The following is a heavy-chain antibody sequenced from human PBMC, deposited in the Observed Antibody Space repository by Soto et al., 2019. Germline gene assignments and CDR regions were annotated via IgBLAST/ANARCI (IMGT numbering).Heavy chain of an antibody. Sequence: QLQLQESGPGLVKPSETLSLTCTVSGGSISSSSYYWGWIRQPPGKGLEWIGTIYYSGSTYHNPSLKSRVTISVDTSKNQFSLKLRSVTAADTAVYFCARHDSRTEIYGDWFDPWGQGTLVTVSS. J-gene: IGHJ5*02. D-gene: IGHD2-21*02. CDR2: IYYSGST. CDR1: GGSISSSSYY. V-gene: IGHV4-39*01. CDR3: ARHDSRTEIYGDWFDP.